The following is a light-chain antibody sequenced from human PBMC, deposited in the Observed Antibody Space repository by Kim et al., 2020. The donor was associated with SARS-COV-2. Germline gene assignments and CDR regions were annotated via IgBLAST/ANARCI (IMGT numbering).Light chain of an antibody. Sequence: QPVLTQSPSASASLGASVRLTCTLSRGHSSYAIAWHQLQTEKGPRYLMKINSDGSHDKGDGIPDRFSGSSSGAERYLTISSLQSEDEADYFCQTWATGIRVFGGGTQLTVL. CDR1: RGHSSYA. V-gene: IGLV4-69*01. J-gene: IGLJ3*02. CDR2: INSDGSH. CDR3: QTWATGIRV.